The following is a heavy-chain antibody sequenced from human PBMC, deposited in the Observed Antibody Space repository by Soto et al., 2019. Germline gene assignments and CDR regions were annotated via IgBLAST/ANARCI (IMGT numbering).Heavy chain of an antibody. CDR3: ARDCSSTRCYN. CDR1: GFTFSSYA. J-gene: IGHJ4*02. CDR2: FSGSGSGT. V-gene: IGHV3-23*01. Sequence: PGGSLRLSCAASGFTFSSYAMSWVRQAPGKGLEWVSAFSGSGSGTYYADSVKGRFTISRDNSKNTLYLQMNSLRAEDTAVHYCARDCSSTRCYNWGQGTLVTVSS. D-gene: IGHD2-2*02.